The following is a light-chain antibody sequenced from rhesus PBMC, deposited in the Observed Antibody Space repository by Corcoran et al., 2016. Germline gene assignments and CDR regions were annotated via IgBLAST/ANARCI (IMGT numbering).Light chain of an antibody. J-gene: IGKJ2*01. V-gene: IGKV1-33*02. CDR2: AAS. Sequence: DIQMTQSPSSLSASVGDRVTITCQASQGISSWLAWYQQKPGKAPQLLIYAASVLQSGVPSRFSGIGAGTDFTLTISSLHPADFATYYCQQHNSYPHSFGQGTKVEIK. CDR1: QGISSW. CDR3: QQHNSYPHS.